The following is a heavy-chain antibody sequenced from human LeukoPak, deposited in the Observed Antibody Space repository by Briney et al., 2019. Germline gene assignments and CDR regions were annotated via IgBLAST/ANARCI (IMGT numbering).Heavy chain of an antibody. CDR1: GYTFTSYG. V-gene: IGHV1-69*05. J-gene: IGHJ4*02. CDR2: IIPIFGTA. D-gene: IGHD6-19*01. CDR3: ARVMAVADDFDY. Sequence: SVKVSCKASGYTFTSYGISWVRQAPGQGLEWMGRIIPIFGTANYAQKFQGRVTITTDESTSTAYMELSSLRSEDTAVYYCARVMAVADDFDYWGQGTLVTVSS.